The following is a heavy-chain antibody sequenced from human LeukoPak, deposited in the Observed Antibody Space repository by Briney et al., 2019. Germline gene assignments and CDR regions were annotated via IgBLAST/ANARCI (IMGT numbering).Heavy chain of an antibody. J-gene: IGHJ4*02. CDR2: IYYSGST. Sequence: PSETLSLTCTVSGGSISSYYWSWIRQPPGKGLKWIGYIYYSGSTNYNPSLKSRVTISVDTSKNQFSLKLSSVTAADTAVYYCARDSGSYFGFDYWSQGTLVTVSS. CDR1: GGSISSYY. D-gene: IGHD1-26*01. V-gene: IGHV4-59*01. CDR3: ARDSGSYFGFDY.